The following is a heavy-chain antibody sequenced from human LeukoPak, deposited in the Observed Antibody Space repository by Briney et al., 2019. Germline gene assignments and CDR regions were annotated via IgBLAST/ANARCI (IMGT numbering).Heavy chain of an antibody. D-gene: IGHD2-2*01. Sequence: GGSLILSCAASGFTFSGYAMHWVRQAPGKGLEWLAVISSDGSLEYYADSVKGRFTISRDNSKNTLYLQMNSLRPEDTAVYYCARDPVPAAARHFDYWGQGTLVTVSS. V-gene: IGHV3-30-3*01. J-gene: IGHJ4*02. CDR2: ISSDGSLE. CDR3: ARDPVPAAARHFDY. CDR1: GFTFSGYA.